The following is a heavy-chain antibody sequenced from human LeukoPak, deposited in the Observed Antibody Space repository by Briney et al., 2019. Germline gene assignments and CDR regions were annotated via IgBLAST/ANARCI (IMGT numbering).Heavy chain of an antibody. D-gene: IGHD5/OR15-5a*01. V-gene: IGHV4-59*01. CDR3: ARLYENYAIGY. CDR2: IYYSGST. Sequence: SETLPLTCTVSGGSISSYYWSWIRQPPGKGLEWIGYIYYSGSTNYNPSLKSRVTISVDTSKNQFSLKLSSVTAADTAVYYCARLYENYAIGYWGQGTLVTVSS. CDR1: GGSISSYY. J-gene: IGHJ4*02.